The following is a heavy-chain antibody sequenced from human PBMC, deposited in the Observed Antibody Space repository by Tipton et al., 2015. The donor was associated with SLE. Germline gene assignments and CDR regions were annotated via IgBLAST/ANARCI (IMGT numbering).Heavy chain of an antibody. D-gene: IGHD1-14*01. CDR2: IHHSGTT. J-gene: IGHJ4*02. CDR3: ARGERKVRLSDY. CDR1: GASLSSGPSC. Sequence: TLSLTCTVSGASLSSGPSCWNWIRQRPGRGLEWIGYIHHSGTTHYNPSLKSRVTISSDTSKNQFSLKINSMTAADTAVYYCARGERKVRLSDYWGQGTLVTVSS. V-gene: IGHV4-31*03.